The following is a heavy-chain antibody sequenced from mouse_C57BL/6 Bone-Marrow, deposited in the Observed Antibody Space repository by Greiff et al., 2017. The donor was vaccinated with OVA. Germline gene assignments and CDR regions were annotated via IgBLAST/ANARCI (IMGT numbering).Heavy chain of an antibody. CDR3: ARSIGDSSGLYYFDY. V-gene: IGHV1-72*01. J-gene: IGHJ2*01. CDR1: GYTFTSYW. Sequence: QVQLQQPGAELVKPGASVKLSCKASGYTFTSYWMHWVKQRPGRGLEWIGRIDPNSGGTKYNEKFKSKARLTVDKPSSTAYMQLSSLTSEDSAVYYCARSIGDSSGLYYFDYWGQGTTLTVSS. CDR2: IDPNSGGT. D-gene: IGHD3-2*02.